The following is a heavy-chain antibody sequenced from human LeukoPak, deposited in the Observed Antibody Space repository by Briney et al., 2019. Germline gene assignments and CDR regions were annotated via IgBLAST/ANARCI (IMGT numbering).Heavy chain of an antibody. CDR1: GFAFSRYA. V-gene: IGHV3-74*01. D-gene: IGHD3-10*01. J-gene: IGHJ4*01. Sequence: QPGGSLRLSCAASGFAFSRYAMSWVRQAPGKGLVWVSRINIDASSTNHADSVKGRFTISRDNAKNTLYLQMNSLRAEDTAMYYCARAVYYSNYLGYWGQGTLVTVSS. CDR3: ARAVYYSNYLGY. CDR2: INIDASST.